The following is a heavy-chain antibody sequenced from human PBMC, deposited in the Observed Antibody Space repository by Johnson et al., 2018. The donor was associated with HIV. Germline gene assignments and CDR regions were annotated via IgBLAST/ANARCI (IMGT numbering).Heavy chain of an antibody. J-gene: IGHJ3*02. D-gene: IGHD3-10*01. Sequence: VQLVESGGGVVRPGGSLRLSCAASGFTFDDYGMSWVRQAPGKGLAWVSGINWNGGSTDYADSVKGRFTISRDNSKNTLYLQMNSLKTEDTAVYYCTQTGFRGEDAFDIWGQGTIVTVSS. CDR1: GFTFDDYG. CDR2: INWNGGST. CDR3: TQTGFRGEDAFDI. V-gene: IGHV3-20*04.